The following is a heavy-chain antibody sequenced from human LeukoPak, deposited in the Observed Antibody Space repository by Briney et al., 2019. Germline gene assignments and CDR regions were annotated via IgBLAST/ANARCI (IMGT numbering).Heavy chain of an antibody. Sequence: GASVKVSSKVSGYTLTDYYMHWVQQAPGKGLEWMGLVDPEDGETIYAEKFQGRVTITADTSTDTAYMELSSLRSEDTAVYYCATDPSSSGLLTDYWGQGTLVTVSS. D-gene: IGHD6-19*01. CDR1: GYTLTDYY. CDR3: ATDPSSSGLLTDY. V-gene: IGHV1-69-2*01. J-gene: IGHJ4*02. CDR2: VDPEDGET.